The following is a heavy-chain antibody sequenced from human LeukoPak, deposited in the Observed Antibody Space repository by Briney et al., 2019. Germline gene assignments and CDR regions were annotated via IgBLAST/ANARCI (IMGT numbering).Heavy chain of an antibody. J-gene: IGHJ6*02. CDR1: GYTFTGYY. Sequence: ASVKVSCKASGYTFTGYYMHWVRQAPGQGLEWMGWINPNSGGTNYAQKFQGRVTMTRDTSISTAYMELSRLRSDDTAVYYCARDRIVGATEGSYYYGTDVWGQGTTVTVSS. D-gene: IGHD1-26*01. V-gene: IGHV1-2*02. CDR3: ARDRIVGATEGSYYYGTDV. CDR2: INPNSGGT.